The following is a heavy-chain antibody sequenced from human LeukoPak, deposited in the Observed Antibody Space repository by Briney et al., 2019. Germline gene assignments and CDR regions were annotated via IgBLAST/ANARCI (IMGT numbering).Heavy chain of an antibody. V-gene: IGHV3-15*01. CDR1: GFTFSNAW. J-gene: IGHJ4*02. CDR2: IKSKTDGGTT. Sequence: GGSLRLSCAASGFTFSNAWMSWVPQAPGKGLEWVGRIKSKTDGGTTDYAAPVKGRFTISRDDSKNTLYLQTNSLKTEDTAVYYCTTGSYYGSGSLVDYWGQGTLVTVSS. CDR3: TTGSYYGSGSLVDY. D-gene: IGHD3-10*01.